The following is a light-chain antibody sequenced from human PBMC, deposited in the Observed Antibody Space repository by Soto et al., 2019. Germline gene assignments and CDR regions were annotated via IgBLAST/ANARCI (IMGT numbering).Light chain of an antibody. CDR2: GAS. J-gene: IGKJ3*01. CDR1: QSVNSN. Sequence: EIVMTPSPGTLSVSPGERATLSCRASQSVNSNLAWYQQKPGQAPRLLIYGASTRATGITARFSGSGSGTEFTLTISSLQSEDFAVYYCQQYNNWPFTVGPGTKVIS. V-gene: IGKV3D-15*01. CDR3: QQYNNWPFT.